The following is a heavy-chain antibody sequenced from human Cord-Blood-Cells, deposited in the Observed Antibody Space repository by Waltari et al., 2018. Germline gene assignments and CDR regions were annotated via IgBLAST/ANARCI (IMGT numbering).Heavy chain of an antibody. Sequence: QVQLQQWGAGLLQPSETLSLTCAVYGGSFSGYYWSWIRQPPGKGPEGIGEINHSGSTNYNPSLKSRVTRAVDTSKNQFSLKLSSVTAADTAVYYCARNGVGRSDAFDIWGQGTMVTVSS. J-gene: IGHJ3*02. D-gene: IGHD1-26*01. V-gene: IGHV4-34*01. CDR1: GGSFSGYY. CDR2: INHSGST. CDR3: ARNGVGRSDAFDI.